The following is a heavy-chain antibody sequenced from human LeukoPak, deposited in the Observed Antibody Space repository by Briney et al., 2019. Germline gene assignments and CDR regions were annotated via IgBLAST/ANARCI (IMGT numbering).Heavy chain of an antibody. V-gene: IGHV1-18*01. J-gene: IGHJ4*02. CDR1: GYTFTSYG. Sequence: ASVKVSCKASGYTFTSYGISWVRQAPGQGLEWMGWISAYNGNTNYAQKLQGRVTMTTDTSTSTAYMELRSLRSDDTAVCYCARGPLRYFDWSPDDYWGQGTLVTVSS. CDR3: ARGPLRYFDWSPDDY. CDR2: ISAYNGNT. D-gene: IGHD3-9*01.